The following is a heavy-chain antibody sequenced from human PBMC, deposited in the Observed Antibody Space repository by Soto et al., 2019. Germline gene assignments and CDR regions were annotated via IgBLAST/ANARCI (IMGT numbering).Heavy chain of an antibody. D-gene: IGHD6-13*01. V-gene: IGHV4-34*01. CDR1: GGSFSGYY. J-gene: IGHJ5*02. CDR2: INHSGST. CDR3: ARARRESYSSSWYSWFDP. Sequence: SETLSLTCAVYGGSFSGYYWSWIRQPPGKGLEWIGEINHSGSTNYNPSLKSRVTISVDTSKNQFSLQLSSVTAADTAVYYCARARRESYSSSWYSWFDPWGQGTLVTVSS.